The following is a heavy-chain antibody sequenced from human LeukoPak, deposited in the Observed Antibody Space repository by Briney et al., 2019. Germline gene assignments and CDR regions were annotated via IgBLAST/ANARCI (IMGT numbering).Heavy chain of an antibody. D-gene: IGHD3-16*01. V-gene: IGHV3-23*01. CDR2: ISRSGGST. Sequence: GGSLRLSCAASGFTFSSCAMSWVRQAPGKGLEWVSGISRSGGSTYYADSVKGRFTISRDNSKNTLYLQMNSLRVEDTAVYYCARDSRSFIVMITEPRKNLVDYWGQGTLVTVSS. CDR1: GFTFSSCA. CDR3: ARDSRSFIVMITEPRKNLVDY. J-gene: IGHJ4*02.